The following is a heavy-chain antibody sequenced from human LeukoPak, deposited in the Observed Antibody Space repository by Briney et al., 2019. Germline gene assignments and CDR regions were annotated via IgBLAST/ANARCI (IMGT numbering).Heavy chain of an antibody. D-gene: IGHD6-6*01. CDR1: GYTFTGYY. CDR2: INPNSGGT. V-gene: IGHV1-2*02. CDR3: ARDSYRIAARPGRGDYYYYYYMDV. Sequence: GASVKVSCKASGYTFTGYYMHWVRQAPGQGLEWMGWINPNSGGTNYAQKFQGRVTMTRDTSISTAYMELSRLRSDDTAVYYCARDSYRIAARPGRGDYYYYYYMDVWGKGTTVTVSS. J-gene: IGHJ6*03.